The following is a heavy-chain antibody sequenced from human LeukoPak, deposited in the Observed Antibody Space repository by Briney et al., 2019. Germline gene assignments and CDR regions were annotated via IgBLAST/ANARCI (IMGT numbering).Heavy chain of an antibody. J-gene: IGHJ3*02. CDR2: ISSSSNYI. CDR3: ARECMDTTMVDAFDI. V-gene: IGHV3-21*01. D-gene: IGHD5-18*01. Sequence: GGSLRLSCSASGFTFSRYAMHWVRQAPGKGLEWVSYISSSSNYIYYADSVKGRFTISRDNAKNSLYLQMNSLRAEDTAVYYCARECMDTTMVDAFDIWGQGTMVTVSS. CDR1: GFTFSRYA.